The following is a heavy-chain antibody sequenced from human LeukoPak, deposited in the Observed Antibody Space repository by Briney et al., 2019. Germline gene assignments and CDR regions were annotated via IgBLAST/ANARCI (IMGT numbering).Heavy chain of an antibody. CDR1: GFTFSSYW. CDR3: ARDTYCGGDCYRLFDY. J-gene: IGHJ4*02. Sequence: GGSLRLSCAASGFTFSSYWMHWVRQAPGKGLVWVSRINSDGSSTSYADSVKGRFTISRDNAKCTLYLQMNSLRAEDTAVYYCARDTYCGGDCYRLFDYWGQGTLVTVSS. D-gene: IGHD2-21*02. CDR2: INSDGSST. V-gene: IGHV3-74*01.